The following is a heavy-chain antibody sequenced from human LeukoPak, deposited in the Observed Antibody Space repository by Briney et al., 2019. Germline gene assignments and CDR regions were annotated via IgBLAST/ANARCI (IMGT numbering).Heavy chain of an antibody. D-gene: IGHD1-26*01. CDR1: GFTFSSYG. Sequence: PGGSLRLSCAASGFTFSSYGMHWVRQAPGKGLEWVAVISYDGSNKYYADSVKGRFTISRDNSKNTLHLQMNSLRAEDTAVYYCAKDPGWRVGAPADYWGQGTLVTVSS. J-gene: IGHJ4*02. V-gene: IGHV3-30*18. CDR2: ISYDGSNK. CDR3: AKDPGWRVGAPADY.